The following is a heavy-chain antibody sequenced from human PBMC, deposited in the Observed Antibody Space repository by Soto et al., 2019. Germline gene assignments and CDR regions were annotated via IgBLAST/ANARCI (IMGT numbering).Heavy chain of an antibody. D-gene: IGHD3-10*01. CDR1: GYTFTGYY. J-gene: IGHJ5*02. V-gene: IGHV1-2*02. CDR2: INPNSGGT. Sequence: GASVKVSCKASGYTFTGYYMHWVRQAPGQGLEWMGWINPNSGGTNYAQKFQGRVTMTRDTSISTAYMELSRLRSDDTAVYYCARDRKIMYYGSGTDNWFDPWGQGTLVTVSS. CDR3: ARDRKIMYYGSGTDNWFDP.